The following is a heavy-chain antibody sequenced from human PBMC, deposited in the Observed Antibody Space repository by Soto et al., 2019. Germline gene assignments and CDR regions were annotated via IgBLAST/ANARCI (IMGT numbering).Heavy chain of an antibody. CDR2: IYYTGTT. Sequence: SETLSLTCTVSGASINNGAYFWSWIRQPPGKGLEWIGYIYYTGTTYYDPSLKSRVTISIDMSKNQFSLNLGSVTAADTAVYYCARDGWLGVDVWGQGTTVTVSS. CDR3: ARDGWLGVDV. CDR1: GASINNGAYF. J-gene: IGHJ6*02. V-gene: IGHV4-30-4*08. D-gene: IGHD6-19*01.